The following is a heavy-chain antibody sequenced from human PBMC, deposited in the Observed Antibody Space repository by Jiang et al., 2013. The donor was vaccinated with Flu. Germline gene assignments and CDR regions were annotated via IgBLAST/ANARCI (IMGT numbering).Heavy chain of an antibody. CDR1: GGSISSSSYY. CDR2: IYYSGST. V-gene: IGHV4-39*07. J-gene: IGHJ5*02. Sequence: GLVKPSETLSLTCTVSGGSISSSSYYWGWIRQPPGKGLEWIGSIYYSGSTYYNPSLKSRVTISVDTSKNQFSLKLSSVTAADTAVYYCARDRMTTVTTGAWFDPWGQGTLVTVSS. CDR3: ARDRMTTVTTGAWFDP. D-gene: IGHD4-17*01.